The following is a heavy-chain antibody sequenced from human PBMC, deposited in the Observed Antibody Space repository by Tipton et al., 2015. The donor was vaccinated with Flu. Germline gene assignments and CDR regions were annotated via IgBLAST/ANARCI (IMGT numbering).Heavy chain of an antibody. V-gene: IGHV3-30-3*01. CDR1: GFTFSSYA. Sequence: SLRLSCAASGFTFSSYAMHWVRQAPGKGLEWVAVISYDGSNKYYADSVKGRFTISRDSSKNTLYLQMNSLRAEDTAVYYCARDLVSYDSSGSPRYWGQGTLVTVSS. CDR2: ISYDGSNK. CDR3: ARDLVSYDSSGSPRY. D-gene: IGHD3-22*01. J-gene: IGHJ4*02.